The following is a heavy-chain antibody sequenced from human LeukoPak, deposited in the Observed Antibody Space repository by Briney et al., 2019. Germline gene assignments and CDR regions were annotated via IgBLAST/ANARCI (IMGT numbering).Heavy chain of an antibody. Sequence: SETLSLTCTVSGGSISSYYWTWIRQPAGKGLEWIGRFYSTGSTNYNPSLKSRVTMSVDTSKNQFSLKLSSVTAADTAVYYCAKDSPSARALDYWGQGTLVTVSS. CDR3: AKDSPSARALDY. D-gene: IGHD2-2*01. V-gene: IGHV4-4*07. CDR1: GGSISSYY. CDR2: FYSTGST. J-gene: IGHJ4*02.